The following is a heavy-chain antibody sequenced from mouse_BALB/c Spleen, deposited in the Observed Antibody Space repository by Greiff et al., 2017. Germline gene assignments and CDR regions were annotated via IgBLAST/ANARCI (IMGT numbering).Heavy chain of an antibody. CDR3: ARDGYYPLAY. J-gene: IGHJ3*01. V-gene: IGHV3-6*02. CDR2: ISYDGSN. D-gene: IGHD2-3*01. CDR1: GYSITSGYY. Sequence: DVKLQESGPGLVKPSQSLSLTCSVTGYSITSGYYWNWIRQFPGNKLEWMGYISYDGSNNYNPSLKNRISITRDTSKNQFFLKLNSVTTEDTATYYCARDGYYPLAYWGQGTLVTVSA.